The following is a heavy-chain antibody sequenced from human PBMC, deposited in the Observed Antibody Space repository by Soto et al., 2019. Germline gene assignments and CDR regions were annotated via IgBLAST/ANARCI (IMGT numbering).Heavy chain of an antibody. D-gene: IGHD2-8*02. Sequence: QITLTESGPTLVKPTQTLTPTCTFSGFSFSTSAVGVGWNHQPPGKALEWLALIYWDDDKRYSPILKSRLTLTKEAAIDQVVLTITNMDPVDTVTYYCALLYWSASGTLYSFDYWCQGTLLTVSS. CDR2: IYWDDDK. J-gene: IGHJ4*02. V-gene: IGHV2-5*02. CDR3: ALLYWSASGTLYSFDY. CDR1: GFSFSTSAVG.